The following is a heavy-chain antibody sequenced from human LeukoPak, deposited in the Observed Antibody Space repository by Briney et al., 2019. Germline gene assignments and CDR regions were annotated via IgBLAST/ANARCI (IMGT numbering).Heavy chain of an antibody. CDR1: GFTVGSNY. J-gene: IGHJ6*02. CDR2: IHSGDST. CDR3: ARSSSIPYYGMDL. Sequence: GGSLRLSCAASGFTVGSNYMSWVRQAPGKGLEWVSGIHSGDSTYYADSVKGRITISRDNSKNMLYLQMNSLRAEDTAVYHCARSSSIPYYGMDLWGRGTTVTVSS. D-gene: IGHD2-2*01. V-gene: IGHV3-53*01.